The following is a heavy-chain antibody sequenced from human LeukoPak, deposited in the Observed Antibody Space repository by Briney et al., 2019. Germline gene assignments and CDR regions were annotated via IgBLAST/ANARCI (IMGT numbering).Heavy chain of an antibody. Sequence: SETLSLTCTVSGGSVSNYYWSWIRQSPGKGLEWIGYIYYTETSYNPSLKSRVTISADTSKNQFSLKLSSVTAADTAVYYCASEYYDFWKKKRRGFQHWGQGTLVTVSS. CDR3: ASEYYDFWKKKRRGFQH. CDR1: GGSVSNYY. CDR2: IYYTET. D-gene: IGHD3-3*01. V-gene: IGHV4-59*02. J-gene: IGHJ1*01.